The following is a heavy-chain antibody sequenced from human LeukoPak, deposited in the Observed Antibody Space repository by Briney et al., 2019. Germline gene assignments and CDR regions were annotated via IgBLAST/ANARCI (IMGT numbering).Heavy chain of an antibody. J-gene: IGHJ4*02. D-gene: IGHD2-15*01. CDR3: ARGLTPDFDY. CDR1: GFXFSSYS. Sequence: GGSLRLSCAASGFXFSSYSMNWVRQAPGKGLEWVSYISSGSSSIYYADSVKGRFTISRDNAKNSLYLQMNSLRDEDTAVYYCARGLTPDFDYWGQGTLVTVSS. V-gene: IGHV3-48*02. CDR2: ISSGSSSI.